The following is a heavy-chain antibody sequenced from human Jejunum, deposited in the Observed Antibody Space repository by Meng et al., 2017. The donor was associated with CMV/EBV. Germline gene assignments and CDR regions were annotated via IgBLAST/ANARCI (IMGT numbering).Heavy chain of an antibody. CDR2: IYYSGST. J-gene: IGHJ4*02. D-gene: IGHD6-19*01. V-gene: IGHV4-31*03. CDR1: GGSVSSGGYY. Sequence: QVQLQESGPGSVKPSQTLSLTCTVSGGSVSSGGYYWTWIRQHPGKGLEWFRHIYYSGSTFYNPSLKRRVIISIDTSKNQFSLNLRSVTAADTAVYYCARVSSGWDYFDYWGQGTLVTVFS. CDR3: ARVSSGWDYFDY.